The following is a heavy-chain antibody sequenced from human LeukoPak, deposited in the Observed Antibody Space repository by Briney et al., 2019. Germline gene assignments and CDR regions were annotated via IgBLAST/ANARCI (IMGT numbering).Heavy chain of an antibody. D-gene: IGHD6-13*01. CDR3: ARDWYYAFDF. V-gene: IGHV3-30-3*01. CDR2: ISYDGSNK. CDR1: GFTFSSYA. Sequence: GGSLRLSCAASGFTFSSYAIHWVRQAPGKGLEWVAVISYDGSNKYYADSVKGRFTISRDNSKNTLYLQMNSLRAEDTAVYYCARDWYYAFDFWGQGTMVTVSS. J-gene: IGHJ3*01.